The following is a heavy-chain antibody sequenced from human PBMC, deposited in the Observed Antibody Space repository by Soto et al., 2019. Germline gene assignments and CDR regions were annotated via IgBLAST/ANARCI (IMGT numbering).Heavy chain of an antibody. CDR1: GYTFTGYY. D-gene: IGHD6-19*01. CDR2: INPNSGGT. Sequence: GASVKASCKASGYTFTGYYMHWVRQAPGQGLEWMGWINPNSGGTNYAQKFQGWVTMTRDESTSTAYMELSSLRSEDTAVYYCARSDQVVAVAGTVGFDYWGQGTLVTVSS. J-gene: IGHJ4*02. V-gene: IGHV1-2*04. CDR3: ARSDQVVAVAGTVGFDY.